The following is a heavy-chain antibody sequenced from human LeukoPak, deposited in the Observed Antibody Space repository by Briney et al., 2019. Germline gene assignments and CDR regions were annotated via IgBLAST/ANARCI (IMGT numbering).Heavy chain of an antibody. CDR1: VFTFSSYA. J-gene: IGHJ4*02. V-gene: IGHV3-30-3*01. D-gene: IGHD2/OR15-2a*01. Sequence: GGSLRLSCAASVFTFSSYAMHWVRQVPGKGLEWVAVISYDGSNKYYADSVKGRFTISRDNSKNTLYLQMNSLRAEDTAVYYCAKDIELGGGLLGAFDYWGQGTLVTVSS. CDR2: ISYDGSNK. CDR3: AKDIELGGGLLGAFDY.